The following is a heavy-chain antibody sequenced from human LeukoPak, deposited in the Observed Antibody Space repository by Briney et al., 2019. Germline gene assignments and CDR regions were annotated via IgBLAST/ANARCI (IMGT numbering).Heavy chain of an antibody. CDR2: ICWNSGST. Sequence: GISLSLFCAACRFIFYEYAMLWPRHSRGKGVEWVSGICWNSGSTGYADFVKGRFSISRDNAKNSLYLQMSSMRADDTALYYCAKGRSSAYYQPINDYWGLGTLVTVSS. D-gene: IGHD3-22*01. V-gene: IGHV3-9*01. CDR1: RFIFYEYA. CDR3: AKGRSSAYYQPINDY. J-gene: IGHJ4*02.